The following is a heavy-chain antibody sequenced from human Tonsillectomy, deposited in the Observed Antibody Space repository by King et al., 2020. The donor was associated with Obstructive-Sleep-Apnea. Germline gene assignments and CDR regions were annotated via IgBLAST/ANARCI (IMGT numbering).Heavy chain of an antibody. CDR1: GGSISSSSYY. CDR3: VRQSACSTGSSYPDY. V-gene: IGHV4-31*03. Sequence: VQLQESGPGLVKPSQTLSLTCSVSGGSISSSSYYWSWIRQHPGKGLDFIGYIFHSGGIYYNPSLQSRISISVDTSKNQFSLNLSSVTAADTAVYYCVRQSACSTGSSYPDYWGQGTLVTVSS. D-gene: IGHD2-15*01. CDR2: IFHSGGI. J-gene: IGHJ4*02.